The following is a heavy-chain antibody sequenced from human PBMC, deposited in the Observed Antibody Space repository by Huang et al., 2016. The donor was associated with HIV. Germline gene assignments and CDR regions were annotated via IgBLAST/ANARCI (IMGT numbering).Heavy chain of an antibody. Sequence: QVQLVQSGAEVKNPGASVRVSFKASGYTFTDSNLHWVRLAPGQGLEWMGWINPKGGGTIYAQRFQGRITMTRYTTISTVHMDLRRIQSDDTAVYFCARDWSFGSSTSPADWGQGTLVTVSS. J-gene: IGHJ4*02. D-gene: IGHD6-6*01. CDR1: GYTFTDSN. V-gene: IGHV1-2*02. CDR2: INPKGGGT. CDR3: ARDWSFGSSTSPAD.